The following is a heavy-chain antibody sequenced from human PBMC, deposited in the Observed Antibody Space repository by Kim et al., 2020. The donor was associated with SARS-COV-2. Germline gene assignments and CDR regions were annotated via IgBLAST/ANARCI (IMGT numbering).Heavy chain of an antibody. CDR1: GFTVSSSD. CDR3: ARRIPPSWALDY. CDR2: IYRGGNT. Sequence: GGSLRLSCEASGFTVSSSDMNWVRQAPGKGLEWVSIIYRGGNTYYAASVKGRFTISRDNSKNTLCLQMHSLRAEDTAVYYCARRIPPSWALDYLGQETLVSVSS. D-gene: IGHD2-2*01. V-gene: IGHV3-66*02. J-gene: IGHJ4*02.